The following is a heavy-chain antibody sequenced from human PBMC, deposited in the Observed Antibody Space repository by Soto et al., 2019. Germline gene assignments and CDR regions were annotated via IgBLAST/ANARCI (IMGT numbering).Heavy chain of an antibody. CDR2: VRPSGGST. CDR3: ARGGSWKQQLVRVISSLGYAMDV. V-gene: IGHV3-23*01. Sequence: EVQLLESGGGLVQPGGSLRLSCAASGFTFSGYGMSWVRQAPGKGLEWVSIVRPSGGSTYYGDSVKGRFTISRDNSKNTLYLQMNSLRGEDTAVYYCARGGSWKQQLVRVISSLGYAMDVWGQGTTVTVSS. J-gene: IGHJ6*02. D-gene: IGHD6-13*01. CDR1: GFTFSGYG.